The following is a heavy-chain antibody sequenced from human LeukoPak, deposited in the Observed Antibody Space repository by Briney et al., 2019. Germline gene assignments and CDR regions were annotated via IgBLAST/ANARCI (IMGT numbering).Heavy chain of an antibody. CDR1: GFTFSTYA. J-gene: IGHJ6*02. D-gene: IGHD4-17*01. CDR3: ARASDSGDYFSGMDL. CDR2: ISSGTTYI. V-gene: IGHV3-21*01. Sequence: PGGSLRLSCAASGFTFSTYAMSWVRQAPGKGLEWVSSISSGTTYIYYADSVKGRFTISRDSAKNSLYLKMNSLRAEDTAVYYCARASDSGDYFSGMDLWGQGTTVTVSS.